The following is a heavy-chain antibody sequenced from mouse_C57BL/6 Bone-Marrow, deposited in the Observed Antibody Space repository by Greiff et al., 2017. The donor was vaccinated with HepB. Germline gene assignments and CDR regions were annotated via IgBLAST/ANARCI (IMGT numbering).Heavy chain of an antibody. V-gene: IGHV14-1*01. CDR2: IDPEDGDT. Sequence: VQLQQSGAELVRPGASVKLSCTASGFNIKDYYMHWVKQRPEQGLEWIGRIDPEDGDTEYATKFQGKATMTADTSSNTAYLQLSSLTSEDTAVYYCTTWTVVATRYFDVWGTGTTVTVSS. CDR1: GFNIKDYY. J-gene: IGHJ1*03. CDR3: TTWTVVATRYFDV. D-gene: IGHD1-1*01.